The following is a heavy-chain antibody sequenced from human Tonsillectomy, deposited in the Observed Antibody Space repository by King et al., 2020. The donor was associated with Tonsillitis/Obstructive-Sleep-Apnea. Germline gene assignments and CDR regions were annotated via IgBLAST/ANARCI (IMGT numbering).Heavy chain of an antibody. CDR3: ARDDVVGRYIDS. D-gene: IGHD1-14*01. V-gene: IGHV1-46*01. CDR2: INHRSGVA. Sequence: QLVQSGAEVKTPGASVKVSCNASGYTFTRVYIHWVRQARGQGLEWMGIINHRSGVASYAQKFQGRVNMTTDTSASTVYLQLSSLRSEDTAVYYCARDDVVGRYIDSWGQGTLVTVSS. J-gene: IGHJ4*02. CDR1: GYTFTRVY.